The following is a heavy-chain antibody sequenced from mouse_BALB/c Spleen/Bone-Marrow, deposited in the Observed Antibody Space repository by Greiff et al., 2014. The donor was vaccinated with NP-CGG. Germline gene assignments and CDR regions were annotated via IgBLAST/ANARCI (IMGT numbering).Heavy chain of an antibody. CDR2: INPDSSTI. CDR1: GFDFSRYW. D-gene: IGHD1-1*01. V-gene: IGHV4-1*02. CDR3: ARLNYYGNLFV. Sequence: VQLQQSGGGLVQPGGSLKLSCAASGFDFSRYWMSWVRQAPGKGLKWIGEINPDSSTINYTPSLKDKFIISRDNAKNTLYPQMSKVRSEDTALYYCARLNYYGNLFVWGAGTTVTVSA. J-gene: IGHJ1*01.